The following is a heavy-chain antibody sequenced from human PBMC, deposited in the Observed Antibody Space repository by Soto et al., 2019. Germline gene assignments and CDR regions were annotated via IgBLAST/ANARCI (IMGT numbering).Heavy chain of an antibody. V-gene: IGHV1-18*01. CDR1: GYTFTSYG. CDR3: ARRKGSGWYEEDYYYGMDV. CDR2: ISAYNGNT. J-gene: IGHJ6*02. D-gene: IGHD6-19*01. Sequence: QVQLVQSGAEVKKPGASVKVSCKASGYTFTSYGISWVRQAPGQGLEWMGWISAYNGNTNYAQKLQGRVTMTTDTAASTAYMELRSLRSDDTAVYYCARRKGSGWYEEDYYYGMDVWGQGTTVTVSS.